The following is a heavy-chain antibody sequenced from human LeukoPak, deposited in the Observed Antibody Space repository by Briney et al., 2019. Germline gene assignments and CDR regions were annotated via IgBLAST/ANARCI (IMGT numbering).Heavy chain of an antibody. D-gene: IGHD5-24*01. CDR2: INSGGSST. CDR1: GFTFSSYW. Sequence: GGSLRLSCAASGFTFSSYWMHCVRQAPGKGLVWVSRINSGGSSTSYADSVKGRFTISRDNAKNTLYLQMNSLRAEDTAVYYCARVEMASQFDPWGQRTLVTFSS. J-gene: IGHJ5*02. V-gene: IGHV3-74*01. CDR3: ARVEMASQFDP.